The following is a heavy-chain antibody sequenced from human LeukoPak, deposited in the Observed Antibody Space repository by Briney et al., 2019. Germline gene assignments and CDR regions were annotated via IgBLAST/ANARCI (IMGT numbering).Heavy chain of an antibody. J-gene: IGHJ4*02. Sequence: KPSETLSLTCTVSGGPVSSYFWSWIRQPPGKGLEWIGFFFASGTAKYNPSLNNRVTISADTSRDQLSLRLTSVTAADTAVYYCARHELGTHYYDDSGSLEHWGQGILVTVSS. CDR2: FFASGTA. V-gene: IGHV4-59*08. CDR3: ARHELGTHYYDDSGSLEH. D-gene: IGHD3-22*01. CDR1: GGPVSSYF.